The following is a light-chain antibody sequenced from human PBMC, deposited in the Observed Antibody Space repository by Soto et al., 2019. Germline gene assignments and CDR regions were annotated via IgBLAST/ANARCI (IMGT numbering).Light chain of an antibody. CDR1: SSNIGAGYD. Sequence: QSVLTQPPSVSGAPGQRVTISCTGSSSNIGAGYDVHWYQQRPGTAPKLLIYVNSNRPSGVPDRFSGSKSGTSASLAITGLRAEDEADYYCQSYDSSLSGSVFGGGTKLTVL. CDR3: QSYDSSLSGSV. V-gene: IGLV1-40*01. J-gene: IGLJ2*01. CDR2: VNS.